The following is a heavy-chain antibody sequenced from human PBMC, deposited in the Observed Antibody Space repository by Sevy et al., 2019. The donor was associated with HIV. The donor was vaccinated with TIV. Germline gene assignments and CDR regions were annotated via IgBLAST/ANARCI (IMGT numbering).Heavy chain of an antibody. D-gene: IGHD6-19*01. CDR2: ISSSSYTI. Sequence: GGSLRLSCAASGFTFSGYSMNWVRQAPGKGLEWVSYISSSSYTIYYADSVKGRFTISRDNAKNSLYLQMNSLRAEDTAVYYCARERYSSGPPDGMDVWGQGTTVTVSS. J-gene: IGHJ6*02. V-gene: IGHV3-48*01. CDR1: GFTFSGYS. CDR3: ARERYSSGPPDGMDV.